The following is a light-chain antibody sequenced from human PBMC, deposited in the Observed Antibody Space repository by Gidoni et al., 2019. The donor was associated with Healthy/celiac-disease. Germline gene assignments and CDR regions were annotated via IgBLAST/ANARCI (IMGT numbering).Light chain of an antibody. Sequence: DIVMTQSPATLPVSPGERATLSCRASQSVSSNLAWYQQKPAQAPRLLIYGASTRATGIPARFSGIGSWTEFTLTISSLQSEDFTVYYCQHYNNWPPWTFGQGTKVEIK. J-gene: IGKJ1*01. CDR3: QHYNNWPPWT. CDR1: QSVSSN. V-gene: IGKV3-15*01. CDR2: GAS.